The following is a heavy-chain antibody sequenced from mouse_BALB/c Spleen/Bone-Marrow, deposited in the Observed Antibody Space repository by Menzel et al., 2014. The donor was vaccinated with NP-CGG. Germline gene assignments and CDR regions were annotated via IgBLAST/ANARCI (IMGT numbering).Heavy chain of an antibody. J-gene: IGHJ3*01. CDR2: ISNGGGST. CDR1: GFTFSDYY. CDR3: ARHDGYRTWFAY. V-gene: IGHV5-12*02. Sequence: EVKVEESGGGLVQPGGSLKLSCATSGFTFSDYYMYWVRQTPEKRLEWVAYISNGGGSTYYPDTVKGRFTISRDNAKNPLYLQMSRLKSEDTAMYYCARHDGYRTWFAYWGQGTLVTVSA. D-gene: IGHD2-3*01.